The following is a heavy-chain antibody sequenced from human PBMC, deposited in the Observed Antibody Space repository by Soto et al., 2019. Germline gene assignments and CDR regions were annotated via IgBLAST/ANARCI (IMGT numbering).Heavy chain of an antibody. Sequence: GGSLRLSCVASEFTFSNYEMNWVRQAPGKGLEWVSYISYTGSTIYYADSVRGRFTISRDNCKNSLYLQMNSLRAEDTAVYYCARGLRNYYDRSGLHYWGQGTLVTVSS. CDR2: ISYTGSTI. V-gene: IGHV3-48*03. D-gene: IGHD3-22*01. J-gene: IGHJ4*02. CDR3: ARGLRNYYDRSGLHY. CDR1: EFTFSNYE.